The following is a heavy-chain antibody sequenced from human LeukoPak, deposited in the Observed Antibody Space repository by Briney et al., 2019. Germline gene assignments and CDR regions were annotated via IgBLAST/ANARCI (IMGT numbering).Heavy chain of an antibody. CDR3: AKAGGYDIRSYGMDV. J-gene: IGHJ6*02. D-gene: IGHD5-12*01. CDR1: GFTFSSYG. Sequence: PGGSLRLSCAASGFTFSSYGMHWVRQAPGKGLEWVAFIRYDGSNKYYADSVKGRFTISRDNSKNTLYLRMNSLRAEDTAVYYCAKAGGYDIRSYGMDVWGQGTTVTVSS. V-gene: IGHV3-30*02. CDR2: IRYDGSNK.